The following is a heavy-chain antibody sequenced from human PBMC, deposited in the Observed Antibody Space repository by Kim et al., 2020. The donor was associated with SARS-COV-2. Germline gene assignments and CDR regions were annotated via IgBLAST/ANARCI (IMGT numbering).Heavy chain of an antibody. CDR3: AHVVSHDVYYYYYGMDV. CDR1: GFSLSTSGVG. J-gene: IGHJ6*02. CDR2: IYWDDDK. D-gene: IGHD2-15*01. V-gene: IGHV2-5*02. Sequence: SGPTLVNPTQTLTLTCTFSGFSLSTSGVGVGWIRQPPGKALEWLALIYWDDDKRYSPSLKSRLTITKDTSKNQVVLTMTNMDPVDTATYYCAHVVSHDVYYYYYGMDVWGQGTTVTVSS.